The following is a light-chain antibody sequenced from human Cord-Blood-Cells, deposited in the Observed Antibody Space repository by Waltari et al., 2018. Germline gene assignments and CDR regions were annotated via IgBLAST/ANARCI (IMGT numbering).Light chain of an antibody. V-gene: IGLV2-23*01. Sequence: QSALTQPASVSGSPGQSITISCTGTSSDVGSYHLVSWYQQHPGKAPKLMMYEGSQRPSGVSNRFAGSKSGSTASRTISGLQAEDEADYYCCSYAGSSTWVFGGGTKRTVL. CDR2: EGS. J-gene: IGLJ3*02. CDR1: SSDVGSYHL. CDR3: CSYAGSSTWV.